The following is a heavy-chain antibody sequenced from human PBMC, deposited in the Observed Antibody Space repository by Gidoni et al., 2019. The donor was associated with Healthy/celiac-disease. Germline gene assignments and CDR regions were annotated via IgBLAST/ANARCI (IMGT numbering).Heavy chain of an antibody. V-gene: IGHV4-34*01. J-gene: IGHJ6*02. CDR2: INHSGST. CDR3: ARQNYCTNGVCRYYYYYGMDV. CDR1: GGSFSGYY. D-gene: IGHD2-8*01. Sequence: QVQLQQWGAGLLKPSETLSLTCAVYGGSFSGYYWSWIRQPPGKGLEWIGEINHSGSTNYNPSLKSRVTISVDTSKNQFSLKLSSVTAADTAVYYCARQNYCTNGVCRYYYYYGMDVWGRGTTVTVSS.